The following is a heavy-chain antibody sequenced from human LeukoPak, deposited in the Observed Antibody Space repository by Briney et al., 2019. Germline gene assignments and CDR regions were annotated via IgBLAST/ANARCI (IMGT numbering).Heavy chain of an antibody. D-gene: IGHD6-6*01. Sequence: SETLSLTCTVSGGSISSSSYYWGWIRQPPGKGLEWIGSIYYSGSTYYNPSLKSRVTISVDTSKNQFSLKLSSVTAADTAVYYCARARAGSSSTLNWFDPWGQGTLVTVSS. J-gene: IGHJ5*02. V-gene: IGHV4-39*07. CDR1: GGSISSSSYY. CDR3: ARARAGSSSTLNWFDP. CDR2: IYYSGST.